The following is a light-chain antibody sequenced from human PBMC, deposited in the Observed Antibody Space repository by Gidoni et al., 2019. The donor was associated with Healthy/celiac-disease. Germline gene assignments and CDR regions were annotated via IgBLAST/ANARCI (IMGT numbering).Light chain of an antibody. Sequence: QSALTQPASVSGSRGQSITLACTGTSSDVGGYNYVSGYPQQPGQAPKLMIYEVSTRPSGVSNRFSCSKSGNTASLTISGLQAEDEADYYCSSYTSSSTVVFGGGTKLTVL. CDR1: SSDVGGYNY. CDR3: SSYTSSSTVV. V-gene: IGLV2-14*01. J-gene: IGLJ2*01. CDR2: EVS.